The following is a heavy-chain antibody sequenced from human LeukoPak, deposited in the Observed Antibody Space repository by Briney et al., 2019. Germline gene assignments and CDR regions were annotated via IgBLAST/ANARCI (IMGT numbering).Heavy chain of an antibody. CDR3: ARDRYCSSTSCYGSFQWEVYNWFDP. J-gene: IGHJ5*02. CDR1: GRSISSYY. D-gene: IGHD2-2*01. Sequence: SETLSLTCTVSGRSISSYYWSWIRQPPGKGMEWIGYIYYSGSTNYNPSLKSRVTISVDTSKSQFSLKLSSVTAADTAVYYCARDRYCSSTSCYGSFQWEVYNWFDPWGQGTLVTVSS. V-gene: IGHV4-59*01. CDR2: IYYSGST.